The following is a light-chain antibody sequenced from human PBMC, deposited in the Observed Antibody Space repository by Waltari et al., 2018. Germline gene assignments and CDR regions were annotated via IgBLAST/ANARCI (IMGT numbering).Light chain of an antibody. CDR2: GAS. Sequence: DIQMTQSPSSQSASVGDRVTITCRASQSITTFLNWYQQKPGKAPKLLIYGASSLQSGVPSRCSGSGSGTDFTLTISSLQVEDFATYYCQQSYSSPYTFGQGTNLEIK. J-gene: IGKJ2*01. CDR1: QSITTF. CDR3: QQSYSSPYT. V-gene: IGKV1-39*01.